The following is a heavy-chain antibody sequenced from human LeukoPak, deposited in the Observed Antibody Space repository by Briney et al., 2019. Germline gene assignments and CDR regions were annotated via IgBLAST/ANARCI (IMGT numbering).Heavy chain of an antibody. Sequence: SQTLSLTWAISEYSVSSNSAAWNWIRQSPSRGLVWLGRTYYRSKWYYDYAVSVKSRITINPDTSKNQFSLQLNSVTPEDTAVYYCSRGPQLVDYYYIDVWGKGTTVTVSS. CDR3: SRGPQLVDYYYIDV. D-gene: IGHD6-13*01. CDR2: TYYRSKWYY. CDR1: EYSVSSNSAA. J-gene: IGHJ6*03. V-gene: IGHV6-1*01.